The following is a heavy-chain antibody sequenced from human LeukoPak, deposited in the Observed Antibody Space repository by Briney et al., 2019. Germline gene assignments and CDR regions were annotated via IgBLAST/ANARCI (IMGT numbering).Heavy chain of an antibody. CDR1: GFGVSDAY. V-gene: IGHV3-15*01. Sequence: PGGSLRLSCSTSGFGVSDAYMSWVRQTPRKRLEWIGRIISKSDGGTTDYAAPVKDRFIISRDDSKGTLYLRLNSLRTDDTAVYYCLAHYYFDYWGRGTLVTVSS. J-gene: IGHJ4*02. CDR3: LAHYYFDY. CDR2: IISKSDGGTT.